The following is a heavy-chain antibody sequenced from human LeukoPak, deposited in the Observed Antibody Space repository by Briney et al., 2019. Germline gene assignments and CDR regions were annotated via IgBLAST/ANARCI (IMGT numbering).Heavy chain of an antibody. D-gene: IGHD2-2*01. Sequence: PETLSLTCTVSGGSISSYYWSWIRQPPGKGLEWIGYIYYSGSTNYNPSLKSRVTISVDTSKNQFSLKLSSVTAADTAVYYCAGCSTSSTKNWFDPWGQGTLVTVSS. J-gene: IGHJ5*02. CDR1: GGSISSYY. CDR2: IYYSGST. V-gene: IGHV4-59*08. CDR3: AGCSTSSTKNWFDP.